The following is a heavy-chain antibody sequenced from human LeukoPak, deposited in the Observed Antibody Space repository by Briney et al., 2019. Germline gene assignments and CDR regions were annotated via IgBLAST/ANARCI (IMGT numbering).Heavy chain of an antibody. CDR3: ARVSGVYYYNYGMDV. V-gene: IGHV3-7*01. CDR2: IKQDGSEK. Sequence: GGSLRLSCAASGFTFSSYWMSWVRQAPGKGLEWVANIKQDGSEKYYVDSVKGRFTISRDSAKNSLYLQINSLRADDTAVYYCARVSGVYYYNYGMDVWGQGTTVTVSS. CDR1: GFTFSSYW. D-gene: IGHD6-25*01. J-gene: IGHJ6*02.